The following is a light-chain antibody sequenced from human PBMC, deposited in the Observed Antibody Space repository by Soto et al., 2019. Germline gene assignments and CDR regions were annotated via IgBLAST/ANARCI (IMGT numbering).Light chain of an antibody. CDR3: LQHKTYPYT. CDR2: AAS. V-gene: IGKV1-17*03. CDR1: QGINSF. Sequence: DIQMTQSPSAMSASVGDRVTMTCRASQGINSFLAWFQQKPGKVPKRLIYAASSLQNGVPSRFRGSGSGTEFTLTITSLQPEDFAIYYCLQHKTYPYTLGQGTKLEIK. J-gene: IGKJ2*01.